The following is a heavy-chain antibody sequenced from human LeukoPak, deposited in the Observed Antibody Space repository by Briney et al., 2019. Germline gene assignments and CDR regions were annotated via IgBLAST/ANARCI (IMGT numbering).Heavy chain of an antibody. CDR3: ARHSPYGDYFDY. CDR2: IYYSGST. Sequence: SETLSLTCTVSGGSISSYYCSWIRQPPGKGLEWIGYIYYSGSTNYNPSLKSRVTISVDTSKNQFSPKLSSVTAADTAVYYCARHSPYGDYFDYWGQGTLVTVSS. J-gene: IGHJ4*02. CDR1: GGSISSYY. V-gene: IGHV4-59*08. D-gene: IGHD4-17*01.